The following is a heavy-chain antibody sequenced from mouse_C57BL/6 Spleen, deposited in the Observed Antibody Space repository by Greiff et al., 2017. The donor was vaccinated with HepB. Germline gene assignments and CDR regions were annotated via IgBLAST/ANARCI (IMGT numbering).Heavy chain of an antibody. V-gene: IGHV5-15*01. D-gene: IGHD4-1*01. CDR2: ISNLAYSI. Sequence: EVKLVESGGGLVQPGGSLKLSCAASGFTFSDYGMAWVRQAPRKGPEWVAFISNLAYSIYYADTVTGRFTISRENAKNTLYLEMSSLRSEDTAMYYCARHWGYAMDYWGQGPSVTVSS. CDR3: ARHWGYAMDY. CDR1: GFTFSDYG. J-gene: IGHJ4*01.